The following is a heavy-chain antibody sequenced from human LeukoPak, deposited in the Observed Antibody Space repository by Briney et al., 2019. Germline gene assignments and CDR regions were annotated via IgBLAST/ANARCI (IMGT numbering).Heavy chain of an antibody. D-gene: IGHD1-26*01. CDR3: ARYSGSYYYPPAWDL. J-gene: IGHJ4*02. V-gene: IGHV3-30-3*01. CDR2: VTYDGSNK. CDR1: GFIFNNYA. Sequence: GSLRLSCVVSGFIFNNYAMYWVRQAPGKGLVWVAVVTYDGSNKYYADSVKGRFTISRDNSRNTLFLQMDSLRTEDTAVYYCARYSGSYYYPPAWDLWGQGTLVTVSS.